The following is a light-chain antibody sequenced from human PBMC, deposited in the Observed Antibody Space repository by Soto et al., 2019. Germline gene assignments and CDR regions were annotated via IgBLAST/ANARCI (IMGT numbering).Light chain of an antibody. Sequence: QLVLTQPPSASGTPGQRVTISCSGSTSNIGSNNVAWYQQFPGTAPKLVIFRNNQRPSGVPDRLSGSKSGTSASLIISGLRSDDDAHYYCATWDDSLGGPVFGGGTKLTVL. CDR1: TSNIGSNN. CDR2: RNN. V-gene: IGLV1-47*01. J-gene: IGLJ2*01. CDR3: ATWDDSLGGPV.